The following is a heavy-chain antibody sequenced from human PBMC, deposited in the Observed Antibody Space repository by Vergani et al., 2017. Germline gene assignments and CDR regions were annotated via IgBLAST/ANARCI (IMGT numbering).Heavy chain of an antibody. Sequence: EVQLVESGGGLVPPGRSLRLSCAASGFIFSDYYMTWIRQTPGKGLEWVSAISARYPSTYYADSVKGRFTISRDNSKNMLYLQMNSLRAGDTAVYYCARLSYDTTPYLQGGYDCWGQGTLVSVSS. V-gene: IGHV3-23*04. J-gene: IGHJ4*02. CDR1: GFIFSDYY. D-gene: IGHD3-22*01. CDR3: ARLSYDTTPYLQGGYDC. CDR2: ISARYPST.